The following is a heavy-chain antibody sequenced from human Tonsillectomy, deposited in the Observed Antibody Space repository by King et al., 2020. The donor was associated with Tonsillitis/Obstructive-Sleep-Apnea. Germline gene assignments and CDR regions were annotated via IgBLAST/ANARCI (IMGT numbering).Heavy chain of an antibody. Sequence: QLVQSGAEVKKPGASVKVSCKASGYTFTSYYMHWVRQAPGQGLEWMGIINPSYGSTTYAQKFQGRVTMTRDTSTSTIYMELSSLRSEDTAVYYCAAGVVPATIGVDFDFWGPGTLFTVSS. CDR1: GYTFTSYY. J-gene: IGHJ4*02. CDR3: AAGVVPATIGVDFDF. V-gene: IGHV1-46*01. CDR2: INPSYGST. D-gene: IGHD2-2*02.